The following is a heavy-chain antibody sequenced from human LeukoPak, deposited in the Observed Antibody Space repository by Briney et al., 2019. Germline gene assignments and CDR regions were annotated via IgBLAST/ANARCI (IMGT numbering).Heavy chain of an antibody. J-gene: IGHJ3*02. CDR1: GGSISSYS. CDR3: AREDYGSGTYYAFDI. CDR2: IYTSGST. V-gene: IGHV4-4*07. D-gene: IGHD3-10*01. Sequence: SETLSLTCTVSGGSISSYSWNWIRQPAGKGLEWIGRIYTSGSTNYNPSLKSRVTMSVDTSKNQFSLRLSSVTAADTAVYYCAREDYGSGTYYAFDIWGQGTMVTVSS.